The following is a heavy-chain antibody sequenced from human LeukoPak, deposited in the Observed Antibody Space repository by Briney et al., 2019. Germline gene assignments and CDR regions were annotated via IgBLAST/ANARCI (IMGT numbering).Heavy chain of an antibody. D-gene: IGHD2-2*01. V-gene: IGHV4-39*01. CDR3: ARHRGYCSSTSCHEDNWFDP. CDR1: GGSISSSSYY. CDR2: IYYSGST. J-gene: IGHJ5*02. Sequence: SETLSLTYTVSGGSISSSSYYWGWIRQPPGKGLEWIGSIYYSGSTYYNPSLKSRVTISVDTSKNQFSLKLSSVTAADTAVYYCARHRGYCSSTSCHEDNWFDPWGQGTLVTVSS.